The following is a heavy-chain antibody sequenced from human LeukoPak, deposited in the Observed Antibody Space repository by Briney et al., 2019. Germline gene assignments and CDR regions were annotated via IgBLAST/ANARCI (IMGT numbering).Heavy chain of an antibody. CDR2: ITWNSGTI. CDR3: AAGAGIIRY. V-gene: IGHV3-9*01. J-gene: IGHJ4*02. D-gene: IGHD3-10*01. Sequence: GGSLRLSSAVSGLTFYDYAIHFVRQAPGKGLEFVSGITWNSGTIAHADSVKGRFTISGDNAKNPLYLQVNSLRSEDTALYYCAAGAGIIRYWGQGTLVTVSS. CDR1: GLTFYDYA.